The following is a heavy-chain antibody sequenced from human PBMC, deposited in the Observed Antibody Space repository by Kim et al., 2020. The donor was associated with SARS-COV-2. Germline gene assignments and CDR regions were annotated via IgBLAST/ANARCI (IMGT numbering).Heavy chain of an antibody. CDR1: GFTFSSSA. V-gene: IGHV3-23*01. CDR3: AKSLHIAAAIAAFD. D-gene: IGHD6-25*01. Sequence: GGSLRLSCAASGFTFSSSAMSWVRQASGKGLEWVSAISGSGGSTYYADSVKGRFTISRDNSKTTMNLQMNMMNAETKDPYYCAKSLHIAAAIAAFD. J-gene: IGHJ3*02. CDR2: ISGSGGST.